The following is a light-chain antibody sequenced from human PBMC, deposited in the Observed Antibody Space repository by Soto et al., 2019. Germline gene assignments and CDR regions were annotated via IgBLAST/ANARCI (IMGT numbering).Light chain of an antibody. V-gene: IGLV4-60*02. Sequence: QAVVTQSSSASASLGSSVKLTCTLSSGHSSYIIAWHQQQPGKAPRYLMKLEGSGSYNKGSGVPDRFSGSSSGADRYLTTSILQFEDEADYYCETWDSNIHLVVGGGTKVTVL. CDR3: ETWDSNIHLV. CDR1: SGHSSYI. J-gene: IGLJ3*02. CDR2: LEGSGSY.